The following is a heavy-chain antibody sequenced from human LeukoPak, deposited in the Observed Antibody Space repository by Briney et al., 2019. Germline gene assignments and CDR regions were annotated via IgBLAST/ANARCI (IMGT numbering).Heavy chain of an antibody. Sequence: GTSRRLSCAASGFPFSVFGMHWGRQAPGKGLEWVAVIWADGSEQYYADSVKGRFTFSRDNSKKMLYLQMNSLRAEDTAVYYCVRDLGVGNYGHYWGQGNVVTVSS. D-gene: IGHD3-10*01. CDR3: VRDLGVGNYGHY. V-gene: IGHV3-33*01. CDR2: IWADGSEQ. J-gene: IGHJ4*02. CDR1: GFPFSVFG.